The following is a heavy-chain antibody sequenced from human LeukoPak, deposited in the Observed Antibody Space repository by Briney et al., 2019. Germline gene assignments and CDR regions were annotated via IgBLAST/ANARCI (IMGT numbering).Heavy chain of an antibody. CDR2: IWYNGSNK. D-gene: IGHD4-17*01. V-gene: IGHV3-33*01. CDR3: ARARTTRGFDY. CDR1: GFTFNSYG. Sequence: GRSLRLSCAASGFTFNSYGIHWVRQAPGKGLEWVAFIWYNGSNKYYADSVKGRFTISRDNSKNTLYLQMNSLRAEDTAVYYCARARTTRGFDYWGQGTLVTVSS. J-gene: IGHJ4*02.